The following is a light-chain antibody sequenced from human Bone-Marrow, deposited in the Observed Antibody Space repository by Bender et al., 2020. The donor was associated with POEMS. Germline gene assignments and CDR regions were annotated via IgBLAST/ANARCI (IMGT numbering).Light chain of an antibody. CDR3: SSYTRTNTLI. V-gene: IGLV3-21*01. Sequence: SYVLTQPPSVSVAPRKTASITCGGNNIEDKSVHWYQQRPGQAPVLVISYDNDRSSGIPERFSGSNSGNTASLTVSNLQAEDEADYYCSSYTRTNTLIFGTGTQVTVL. CDR2: YDN. CDR1: NIEDKS. J-gene: IGLJ1*01.